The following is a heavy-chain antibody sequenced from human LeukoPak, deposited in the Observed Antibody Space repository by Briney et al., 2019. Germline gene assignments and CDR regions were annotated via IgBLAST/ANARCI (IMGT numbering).Heavy chain of an antibody. Sequence: GGSLRLPCAASGFTFSSDSMNWVRQAPGKGLEWVSSISSSSSYIYYADSVKGRFTISRDNAKNSLYLQMNSLRAEDTAVYYCARGSSGEDYFDYWGQGTLVTVSS. J-gene: IGHJ4*02. CDR2: ISSSSSYI. CDR3: ARGSSGEDYFDY. V-gene: IGHV3-21*01. CDR1: GFTFSSDS. D-gene: IGHD1-26*01.